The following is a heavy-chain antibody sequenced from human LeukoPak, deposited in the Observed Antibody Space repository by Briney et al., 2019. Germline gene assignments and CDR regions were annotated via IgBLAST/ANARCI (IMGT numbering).Heavy chain of an antibody. J-gene: IGHJ4*02. CDR1: GGSISTGSYY. D-gene: IGHD6-13*01. CDR3: ARVARSMSSSSEDS. CDR2: IYTSGST. V-gene: IGHV4-61*02. Sequence: SETLSLTCTVSGGSISTGSYYWNWIRQPAGKGLEWIGRIYTSGSTNYNPSLKSRVTLSVDTSKNQFSLKLNSVTAADTAVYYCARVARSMSSSSEDSWGQGTLVTVST.